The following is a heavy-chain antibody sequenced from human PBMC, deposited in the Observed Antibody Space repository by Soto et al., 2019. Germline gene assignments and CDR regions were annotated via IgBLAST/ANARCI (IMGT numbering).Heavy chain of an antibody. Sequence: SATLSLTCTVSGGSISTEYWIWVRQSPGKGLEWLGYIFYSDNTNYNPSLESRLSISVDTSKNQISLTLNSVTAADTAVYYCARAGETYYDFWSGFSPIDYWGPGTLVTVS. CDR1: GGSISTEY. CDR2: IFYSDNT. J-gene: IGHJ4*02. D-gene: IGHD3-3*01. V-gene: IGHV4-59*01. CDR3: ARAGETYYDFWSGFSPIDY.